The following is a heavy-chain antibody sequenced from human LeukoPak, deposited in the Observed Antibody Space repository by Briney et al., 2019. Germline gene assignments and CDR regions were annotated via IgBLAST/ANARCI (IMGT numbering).Heavy chain of an antibody. Sequence: GDSLKISGKGSGYSFTSYWSGWVRQMLGKGLEWMGIIYPGDSDTRYSPSLQGQVTISVDKSISPAYLQWRSLTASATTIYYCPRHRGSFQYYYYYVDVRRKGTTVTVSS. V-gene: IGHV5-51*01. CDR3: PRHRGSFQYYYYYVDV. J-gene: IGHJ6*03. D-gene: IGHD3-10*01. CDR1: GYSFTSYW. CDR2: IYPGDSDT.